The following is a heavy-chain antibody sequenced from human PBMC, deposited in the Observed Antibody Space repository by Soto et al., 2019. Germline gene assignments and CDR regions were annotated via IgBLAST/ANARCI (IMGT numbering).Heavy chain of an antibody. CDR1: GYTFTRYY. Sequence: ASVKVSCKASGYTFTRYYIHWVRQAPGQGLEWMGIINPRGGSTTYAQKFQGRVTLTSDTSTSTAYMELSRLRSEDTAVYYCASGILTGPYHDNWFDPWGQGTLVTVSS. CDR3: ASGILTGPYHDNWFDP. CDR2: INPRGGST. J-gene: IGHJ5*02. V-gene: IGHV1-46*01. D-gene: IGHD3-9*01.